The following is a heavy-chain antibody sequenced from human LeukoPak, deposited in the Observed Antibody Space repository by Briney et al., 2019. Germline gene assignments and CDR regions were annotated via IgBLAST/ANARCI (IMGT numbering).Heavy chain of an antibody. V-gene: IGHV3-7*01. CDR1: GFTFSSYW. CDR3: ARARAQWLILSYDY. D-gene: IGHD6-19*01. CDR2: IKQDGSET. J-gene: IGHJ4*02. Sequence: GGSLRLSCAVSGFTFSSYWMTWARQAPGKGLEWVGNIKQDGSETYYVDSVKGRFTISGDNANNSLNLQMNSLRVDDTAVYYCARARAQWLILSYDYWGQGTLVTVSS.